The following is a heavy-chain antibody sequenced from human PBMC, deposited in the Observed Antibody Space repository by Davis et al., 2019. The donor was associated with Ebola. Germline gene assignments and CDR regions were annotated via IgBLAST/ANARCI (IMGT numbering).Heavy chain of an antibody. J-gene: IGHJ4*02. CDR2: MNPNSGNT. D-gene: IGHD3-10*01. Sequence: ASVKVSCKASGYTFTGYYMHWVRQAPGQGLEWMGWMNPNSGNTGYAQRFQGRVSMTRNTSISTAYMELSSLTSEDTAVYYCARAPTWSQINYYCFDYWGQGTLVTVSS. CDR3: ARAPTWSQINYYCFDY. V-gene: IGHV1-8*02. CDR1: GYTFTGYY.